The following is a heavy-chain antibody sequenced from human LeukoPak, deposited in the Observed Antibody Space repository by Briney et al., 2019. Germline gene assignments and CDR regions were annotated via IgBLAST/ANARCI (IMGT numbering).Heavy chain of an antibody. CDR2: ISSSSSTI. CDR3: ARDPSYYYDSSGYQSD. CDR1: GFTFSSYS. V-gene: IGHV3-48*04. Sequence: GGSLRLSCAASGFTFSSYSMNWVRQAPGKGLEWVSYISSSSSTIYYADSVKGRFTISRDNAKNSLYLQMNSLRAEDTAVYYCARDPSYYYDSSGYQSDWGQGTLVTVSS. D-gene: IGHD3-22*01. J-gene: IGHJ4*02.